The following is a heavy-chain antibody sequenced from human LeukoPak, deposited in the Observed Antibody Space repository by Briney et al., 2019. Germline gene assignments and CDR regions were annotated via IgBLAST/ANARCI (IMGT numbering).Heavy chain of an antibody. CDR3: ARGQGGGYYISPSLDY. D-gene: IGHD1-26*01. CDR2: IYRGGST. CDR1: GFTVSSNY. Sequence: GGSLRLSCAASGFTVSSNYMSGVRQAPGKGLEWVSVIYRGGSTYYADSVKGRFTISRDNSKNTLYLQMNSLRAEDTAVYYCARGQGGGYYISPSLDYWGQGTLVTVSS. V-gene: IGHV3-53*01. J-gene: IGHJ4*02.